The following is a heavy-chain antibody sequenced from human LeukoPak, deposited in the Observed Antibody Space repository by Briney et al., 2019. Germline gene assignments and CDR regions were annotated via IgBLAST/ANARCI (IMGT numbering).Heavy chain of an antibody. J-gene: IGHJ5*02. CDR3: ARAPPYCSSTSCYYAWFDP. V-gene: IGHV4-30-2*01. CDR2: IYHSGST. D-gene: IGHD2-2*01. Sequence: SETLSLTCAVSVGSISSGGYSWSWIRQPPGKGLEWIGYIYHSGSTYYNPSLKSRVTISVDRSKNQFSLKLSSVTAADTAVYYCARAPPYCSSTSCYYAWFDPWGQGTLVTVSS. CDR1: VGSISSGGYS.